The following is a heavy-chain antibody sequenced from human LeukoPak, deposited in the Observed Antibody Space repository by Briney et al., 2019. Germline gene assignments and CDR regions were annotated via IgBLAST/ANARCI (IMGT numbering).Heavy chain of an antibody. CDR1: GYTFTGYY. V-gene: IGHV1-2*02. J-gene: IGHJ6*02. CDR3: AREGDSSSSAGYDYYYYYGMGV. CDR2: INPNSGGT. Sequence: RASVKVSCKASGYTFTGYYMHWVRQAPGQGLEWMGWINPNSGGTNYAQKFQGRVTMTRDTSISTAYMELSRLRSDDTAVYYCAREGDSSSSAGYDYYYYYGMGVWGQGTTVTVSS. D-gene: IGHD6-6*01.